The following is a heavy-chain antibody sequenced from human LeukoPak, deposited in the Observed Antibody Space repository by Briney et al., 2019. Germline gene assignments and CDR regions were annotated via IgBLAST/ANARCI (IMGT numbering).Heavy chain of an antibody. Sequence: GGSLRPSCAASGFTVSSNYMSWVRQAPGKGLEWVSVIYSGGSTYYADSVKGRFTISRDNSKNTLYLQMNSLRAEDTAVYYCARSPQVDYYGSSGYYHPIDYWGQGTLVTVSS. D-gene: IGHD3-22*01. CDR1: GFTVSSNY. J-gene: IGHJ4*02. CDR2: IYSGGST. CDR3: ARSPQVDYYGSSGYYHPIDY. V-gene: IGHV3-66*01.